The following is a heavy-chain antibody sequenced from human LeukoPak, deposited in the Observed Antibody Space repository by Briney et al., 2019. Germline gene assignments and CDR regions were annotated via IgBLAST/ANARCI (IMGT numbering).Heavy chain of an antibody. CDR3: ARHLWYDRITISSFDP. Sequence: SETLSLTCTVSGGSISSSSYYWGWIRQPPGKGLEWIGSIYYSGSTYYNPPLKSRVTISVDTSKNQFSLKLSSVTAADTAVYYCARHLWYDRITISSFDPWGQGTLVSVSS. CDR2: IYYSGST. V-gene: IGHV4-39*01. D-gene: IGHD3-3*01. CDR1: GGSISSSSYY. J-gene: IGHJ5*02.